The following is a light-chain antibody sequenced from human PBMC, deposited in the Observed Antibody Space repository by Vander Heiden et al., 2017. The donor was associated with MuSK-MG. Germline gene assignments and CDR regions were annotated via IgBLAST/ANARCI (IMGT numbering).Light chain of an antibody. V-gene: IGLV2-11*01. J-gene: IGLJ3*02. CDR1: SSEVGRYDY. CDR2: NVN. Sequence: SPLIHPPSVSGSPGQSVTICCTGTSSEVGRYDYVPWYQQHPGKVTKPKSDNVNTKPDRVPDRFSGTKAGNTASRTMSGLQAEDEAEYEGCAYTSSAASWVFGRGTKVTVL. CDR3: CAYTSSAASWV.